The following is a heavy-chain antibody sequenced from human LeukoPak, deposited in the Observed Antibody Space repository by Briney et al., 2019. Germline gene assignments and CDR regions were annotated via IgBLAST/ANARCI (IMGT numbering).Heavy chain of an antibody. J-gene: IGHJ4*02. CDR1: GDSVSSNSAG. V-gene: IGHV6-1*01. CDR2: TYYRSKWYN. D-gene: IGHD1-26*01. Sequence: SQTLSLTCALSGDSVSSNSAGWSWIRQSPSRGLEWLGRTYYRSKWYNDYAVSVKGRITINPDTSKNQFSLQLNSVTPEDTAVYYCAKGGGSLDYWGRGTLVTVSS. CDR3: AKGGGSLDY.